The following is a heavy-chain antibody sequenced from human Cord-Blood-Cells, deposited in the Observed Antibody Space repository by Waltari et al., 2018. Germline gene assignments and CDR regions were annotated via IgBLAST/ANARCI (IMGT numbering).Heavy chain of an antibody. Sequence: QVQLQESGPGLVKPSETLSLTCAVSGYSISSGSYWGWIRQPPGKGLEWIGSIYHSGSTYYNPSLKSRVTISVDTSKNQFSLKLSSVTAADTAVYYCARGEGLQYPYYFDYWGQGTLVTVSS. CDR1: GYSISSGSY. J-gene: IGHJ4*02. CDR2: IYHSGST. CDR3: ARGEGLQYPYYFDY. D-gene: IGHD4-4*01. V-gene: IGHV4-38-2*01.